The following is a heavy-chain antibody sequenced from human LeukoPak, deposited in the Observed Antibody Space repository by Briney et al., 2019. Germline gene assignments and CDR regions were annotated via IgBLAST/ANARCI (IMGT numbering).Heavy chain of an antibody. CDR2: IHHSGST. CDR1: GDPISVYY. J-gene: IGHJ4*02. V-gene: IGHV4-59*01. CDR3: AREGYDSSGYHLDY. D-gene: IGHD3-22*01. Sequence: SETLSLTCSVSGDPISVYYWSWIRQPPGKTLEWIAYIHHSGSTEYNPSLRSRVTMSVDTSKNQVSLKLSSVTAAETAMYYCAREGYDSSGYHLDYWGQGTLVTVSS.